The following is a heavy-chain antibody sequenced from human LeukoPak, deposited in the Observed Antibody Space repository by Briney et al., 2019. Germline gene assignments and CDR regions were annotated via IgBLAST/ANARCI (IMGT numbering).Heavy chain of an antibody. J-gene: IGHJ3*02. V-gene: IGHV3-48*01. D-gene: IGHD4-17*01. CDR1: GFTFSSYS. CDR2: ISSSSSTI. CDR3: ARDRTTVTYHDAFDI. Sequence: GGSLRLSCAASGFTFSSYSMNWVRQAPGKGLEWVSYISSSSSTIYYADSVKGRFTISRDNAKNSLYLQMNSLRAEDTAVYYCARDRTTVTYHDAFDIWGQGTMVTVSS.